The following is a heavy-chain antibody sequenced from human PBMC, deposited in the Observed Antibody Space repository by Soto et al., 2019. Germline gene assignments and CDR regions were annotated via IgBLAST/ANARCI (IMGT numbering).Heavy chain of an antibody. CDR1: GYIFTSYG. D-gene: IGHD3-16*01. J-gene: IGHJ4*02. V-gene: IGHV1-18*01. CDR3: ARRGASQDFDY. CDR2: ISAYNGET. Sequence: QVQLVQSGAEVKKPGASVKVSCKTSGYIFTSYGISWVRQAPGQGLEWMGWISAYNGETNYAQKLQGRGTMTTDTSKSTAYMELRRLRSDDTAVYYCARRGASQDFDYWGQGTLVTVSS.